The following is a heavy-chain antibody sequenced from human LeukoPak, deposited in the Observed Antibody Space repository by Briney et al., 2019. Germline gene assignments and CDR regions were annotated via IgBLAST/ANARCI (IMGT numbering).Heavy chain of an antibody. J-gene: IGHJ3*02. V-gene: IGHV3-23*01. CDR3: AKSRLWEILLSSDAFDI. CDR1: GFTFSSYA. D-gene: IGHD1-26*01. CDR2: ITGSGGST. Sequence: PGGSLRLSCAASGFTFSSYAIHWVRQAPGKGLEWVSVITGSGGSTNYADSVKGRFTISRDNSKNTLYLQMNSLRAEDTAVYYCAKSRLWEILLSSDAFDIWGQGTMVTVSS.